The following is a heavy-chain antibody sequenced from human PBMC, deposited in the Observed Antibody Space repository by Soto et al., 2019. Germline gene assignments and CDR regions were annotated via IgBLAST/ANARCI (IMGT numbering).Heavy chain of an antibody. CDR3: TREGLWFGELWAFDI. V-gene: IGHV3-49*03. CDR2: IRSKAYGGTT. D-gene: IGHD3-10*01. J-gene: IGHJ3*02. Sequence: GGSLRLSCTASGFTFGDYAMSWFRQAPGKGLEWVGFIRSKAYGGTTEYAASVKGRFTISRDDSKSIAYLQMNSLKTEDTAVYYCTREGLWFGELWAFDIWGQGTMVTVSS. CDR1: GFTFGDYA.